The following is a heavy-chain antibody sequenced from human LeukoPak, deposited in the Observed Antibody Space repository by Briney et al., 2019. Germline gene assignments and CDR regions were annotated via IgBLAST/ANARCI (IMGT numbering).Heavy chain of an antibody. CDR2: ISGSGGST. CDR3: AKGRSLYGSGSSFDY. D-gene: IGHD3-10*01. J-gene: IGHJ4*02. Sequence: GGSLRLSCAASGFTFSSYAMSWVRQAPGKGLEWVSAISGSGGSTYYADSMKGRFTISRDNSKNTLYLQMNSLRAEDTAEYYCAKGRSLYGSGSSFDYRGQGTLVTVSS. CDR1: GFTFSSYA. V-gene: IGHV3-23*01.